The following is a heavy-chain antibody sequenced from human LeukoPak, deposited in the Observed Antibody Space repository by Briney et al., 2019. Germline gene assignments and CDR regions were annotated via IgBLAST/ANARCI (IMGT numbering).Heavy chain of an antibody. V-gene: IGHV1-2*02. Sequence: ASVKVSCKASGYTFSDYYIHWVRQAPGQGLEWMGWINPDSGGTNYAQKFQGRVTMTRDTSITTVYMEPSRLRFDDTALFYCTREARAGNWFDPWGQGTLVTVSS. CDR3: TREARAGNWFDP. CDR2: INPDSGGT. CDR1: GYTFSDYY. D-gene: IGHD5-12*01. J-gene: IGHJ5*02.